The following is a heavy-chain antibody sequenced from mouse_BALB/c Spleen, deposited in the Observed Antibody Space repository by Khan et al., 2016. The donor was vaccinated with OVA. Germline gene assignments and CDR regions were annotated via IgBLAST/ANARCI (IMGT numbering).Heavy chain of an antibody. CDR1: GYTFTSYW. Sequence: DLVKPGASVKLSCKASGYTFTSYWINWIKQRPGQGLEWLGRIAPGSGSTDYNEMFKGKATLTVDTSSSAVYIQLSSLSSEDSAVYFCARGNYYGSSCYAMDYWGQGTSVTVSS. CDR3: ARGNYYGSSCYAMDY. J-gene: IGHJ4*01. CDR2: IAPGSGST. V-gene: IGHV1S41*01. D-gene: IGHD1-1*01.